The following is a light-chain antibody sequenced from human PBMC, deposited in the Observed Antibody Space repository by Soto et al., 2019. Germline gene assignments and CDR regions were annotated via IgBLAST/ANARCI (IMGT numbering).Light chain of an antibody. CDR2: DVT. V-gene: IGLV2-11*01. CDR1: SSDVGGYNY. J-gene: IGLJ2*01. Sequence: QSALTQPRSVSGSPGQSVTISCTGTSSDVGGYNYVSWYQQHPGNAPKLIIYDVTKRPSGVPDRFSGSKSGNTASLTISGLQVEDEADYHCCSYAGTYTVIFGGGTKVTVL. CDR3: CSYAGTYTVI.